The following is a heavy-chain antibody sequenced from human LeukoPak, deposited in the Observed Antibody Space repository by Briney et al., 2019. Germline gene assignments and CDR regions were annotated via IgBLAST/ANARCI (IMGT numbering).Heavy chain of an antibody. CDR3: ARQTHPDFWSGCLGY. J-gene: IGHJ4*02. Sequence: GASVKVSCKASGYIFTNYYLHWVRQAPGQGLEWMGGIIPIFGTANYAQKFQGRVTITTDESTSTAYMELSSLRSEDTAVYYCARQTHPDFWSGCLGYWGQGTLVTVSS. CDR2: IIPIFGTA. CDR1: GYIFTNYY. D-gene: IGHD3-3*01. V-gene: IGHV1-69*05.